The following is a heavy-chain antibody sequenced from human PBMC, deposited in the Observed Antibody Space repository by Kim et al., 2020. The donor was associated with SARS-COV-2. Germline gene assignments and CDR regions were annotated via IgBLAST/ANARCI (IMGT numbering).Heavy chain of an antibody. Sequence: GGSLRLSCAASGFTFSSYSMNWVRQAPGKGLEWVSSISSSSSYIYYADSVKGRFTISRDNAKNSLYLQMNSLRAEDTAVYYCARERGNCPGIVGATICYYYYGMDVWGQGTTVTVSS. V-gene: IGHV3-21*01. D-gene: IGHD1-26*01. CDR2: ISSSSSYI. CDR3: ARERGNCPGIVGATICYYYYGMDV. J-gene: IGHJ6*02. CDR1: GFTFSSYS.